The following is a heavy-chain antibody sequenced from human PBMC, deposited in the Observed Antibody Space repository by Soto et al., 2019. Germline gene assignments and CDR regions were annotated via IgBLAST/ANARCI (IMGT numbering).Heavy chain of an antibody. D-gene: IGHD4-4*01. J-gene: IGHJ4*02. CDR3: ARSRRKSTVTDY. Sequence: ASETLSLTCTVSGGSISSGGYYWSWIRQHPGKGLEWIGYIYYSGSTYYNPSLKSRVTISVDTSKNQFSLKLSSVTAADTAVYYCARSRRKSTVTDYWGQGTLVTVSS. V-gene: IGHV4-31*03. CDR2: IYYSGST. CDR1: GGSISSGGYY.